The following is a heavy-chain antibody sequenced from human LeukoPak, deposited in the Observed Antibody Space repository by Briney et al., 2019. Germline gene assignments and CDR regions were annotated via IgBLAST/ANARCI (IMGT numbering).Heavy chain of an antibody. Sequence: PGGSLRLSCEASGFTFSSYWMHWVRQAPGKGLMWVSRIGSDGTSTNYADSVKGRFTISRDNAKNTLYLQMNSLRAEDTTVYYCARGHSPGYMDVWGKGTTVTVSS. J-gene: IGHJ6*03. D-gene: IGHD2-15*01. CDR2: IGSDGTST. CDR3: ARGHSPGYMDV. CDR1: GFTFSSYW. V-gene: IGHV3-74*01.